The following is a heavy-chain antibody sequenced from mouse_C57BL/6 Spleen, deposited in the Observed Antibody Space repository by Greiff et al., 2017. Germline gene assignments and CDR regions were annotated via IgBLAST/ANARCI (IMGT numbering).Heavy chain of an antibody. CDR2: IDPEDGDT. D-gene: IGHD1-1*01. J-gene: IGHJ4*01. CDR3: TTYCYGSSPYAMDY. CDR1: GFNIKDYY. V-gene: IGHV14-1*01. Sequence: EVQLQESGAELVRPGASVKLSCTASGFNIKDYYMHWVKQRPEQGLGWIGRIDPEDGDTEYAPKFQGKATMTADTSSNTAYLQLSILTSEDTAVYYCTTYCYGSSPYAMDYWGQGTSVTVSA.